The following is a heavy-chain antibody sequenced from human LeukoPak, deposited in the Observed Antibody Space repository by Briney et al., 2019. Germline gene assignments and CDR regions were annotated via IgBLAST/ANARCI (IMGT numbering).Heavy chain of an antibody. CDR2: IWYDGSNK. Sequence: PGRSLRLSCAASGFTFSSYAMHWVRQASGKGLEWVAVIWYDGSNKYYADSVKGRFTISRDNSKNTLYLQMNSLRAEDTAVYYCARDLEDYGGNSEFDYWGQGTLVTVSS. CDR1: GFTFSSYA. J-gene: IGHJ4*02. D-gene: IGHD4-23*01. CDR3: ARDLEDYGGNSEFDY. V-gene: IGHV3-33*01.